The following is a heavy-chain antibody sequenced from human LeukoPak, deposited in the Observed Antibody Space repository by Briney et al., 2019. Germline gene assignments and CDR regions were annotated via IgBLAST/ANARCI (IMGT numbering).Heavy chain of an antibody. CDR1: GFTFSSDW. CDR3: ARGGGLDV. CDR2: INHNGNVN. J-gene: IGHJ6*02. V-gene: IGHV3-7*03. Sequence: GGSLRLSCAASGFTFSSDWMIWLRQAPGEGLEWVASINHNGNVNYYVDSVKGRFTISRDNAKNSLYLQMSNLRAEDTAVYFCARGGGLDVWGQGATVTVSS. D-gene: IGHD3-16*01.